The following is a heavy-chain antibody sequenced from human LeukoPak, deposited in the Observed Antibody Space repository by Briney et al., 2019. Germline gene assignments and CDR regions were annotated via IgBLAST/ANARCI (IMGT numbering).Heavy chain of an antibody. D-gene: IGHD3-3*01. J-gene: IGHJ4*02. V-gene: IGHV3-7*01. CDR2: IKQDGSEK. Sequence: GGSLRLSCAASGFTFSSYRMSWVRQAPGKGLEWVANIKQDGSEKYYVDSVKGRFTISRDNAKNSLYLQMNSLRAEDTAVYYCARDFYDFWSGSLDYWDQGTLVTVSS. CDR3: ARDFYDFWSGSLDY. CDR1: GFTFSSYR.